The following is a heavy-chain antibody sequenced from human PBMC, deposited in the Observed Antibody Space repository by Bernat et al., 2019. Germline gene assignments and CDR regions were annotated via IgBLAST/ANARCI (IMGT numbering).Heavy chain of an antibody. Sequence: ELQLVESGGGLVQPGGSLRLSCAASGFTFSDYSMNWVRQAPGKVLVWVSYISSSSSTIYYADSVRVRFTISRDNAKNSLYLKMNSLRDEDTAVCYCARSDSSAYYAFNFDYWGQGTLVTVSS. CDR3: ARSDSSAYYAFNFDY. V-gene: IGHV3-48*02. CDR1: GFTFSDYS. D-gene: IGHD3-22*01. CDR2: ISSSSSTI. J-gene: IGHJ4*02.